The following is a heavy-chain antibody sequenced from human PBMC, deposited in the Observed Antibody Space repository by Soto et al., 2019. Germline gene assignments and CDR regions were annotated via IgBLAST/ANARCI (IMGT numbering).Heavy chain of an antibody. Sequence: LRLSCAASGFTFSSYSMNWVRQAPGKGLEWVSSISSSSSYIYYADSVKGRFTISRDNAKNSLYLQMNSLRAEDTAVYYCARSGGYSYGYTYYYGMDVWGQGTTVTVSS. J-gene: IGHJ6*02. CDR1: GFTFSSYS. CDR3: ARSGGYSYGYTYYYGMDV. V-gene: IGHV3-21*01. CDR2: ISSSSSYI. D-gene: IGHD5-18*01.